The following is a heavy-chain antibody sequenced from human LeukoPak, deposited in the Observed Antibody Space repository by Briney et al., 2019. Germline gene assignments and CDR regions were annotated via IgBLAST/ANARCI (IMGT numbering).Heavy chain of an antibody. V-gene: IGHV3-23*01. CDR2: ISGSGGST. CDR3: ATGGAAAGPRTFDY. Sequence: SGGSLRLSCAASGFTFSSYAMSWVRQAPGKGLEWVSAISGSGGSTYYADSVKGRFTISRDNSKNTLYLQMNSLRAEDTAVYYCATGGAAAGPRTFDYWGQGTLVTVSS. D-gene: IGHD6-13*01. J-gene: IGHJ4*02. CDR1: GFTFSSYA.